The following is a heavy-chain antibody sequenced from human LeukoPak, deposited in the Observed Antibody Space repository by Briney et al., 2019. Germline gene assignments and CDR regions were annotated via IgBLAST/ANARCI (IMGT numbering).Heavy chain of an antibody. D-gene: IGHD5-24*01. CDR3: ARDFRRDGYNYIHWHFDL. Sequence: PSETLSLTCAVYGGSFSGYYWSWIRQPPGKGLEWIGRIYTSGNTNYNPSLKSRVTMSVDTSKNQFSLRLSSVTAADTAVFYCARDFRRDGYNYIHWHFDLWGRGTLVTVSS. V-gene: IGHV4-59*10. J-gene: IGHJ2*01. CDR2: IYTSGNT. CDR1: GGSFSGYY.